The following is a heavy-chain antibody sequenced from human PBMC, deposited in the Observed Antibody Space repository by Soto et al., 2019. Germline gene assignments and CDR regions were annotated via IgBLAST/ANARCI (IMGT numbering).Heavy chain of an antibody. J-gene: IGHJ5*02. CDR3: ARERGAGDFEP. CDR1: GGSISSYY. CDR2: IYYRGST. D-gene: IGHD3-9*01. V-gene: IGHV4-4*08. Sequence: QVQLQESGPGLVKPSETLSLTCTGSGGSISSYYWSWIRQPPGKGLEWIGYIYYRGSTNYNPSLKSRVTISVDTSKKQSSLKLSSVTAADTAVYYCARERGAGDFEPWGQGTLVTVSS.